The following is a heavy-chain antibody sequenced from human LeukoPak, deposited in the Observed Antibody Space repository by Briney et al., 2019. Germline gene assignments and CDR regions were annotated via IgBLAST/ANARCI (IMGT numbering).Heavy chain of an antibody. J-gene: IGHJ5*02. D-gene: IGHD5-18*01. V-gene: IGHV4-59*01. CDR3: ARVRIGIQLWSTADNWFDP. CDR1: GGSISSYY. Sequence: PSETLSLTCTVSGGSISSYYWSSIRQPPGKGLEWIGYIYYSGRTNYDPSLKSRVTISVDTSKNQFSLKLSSVTAADTAVYYCARVRIGIQLWSTADNWFDPWGQGTLVTVSS. CDR2: IYYSGRT.